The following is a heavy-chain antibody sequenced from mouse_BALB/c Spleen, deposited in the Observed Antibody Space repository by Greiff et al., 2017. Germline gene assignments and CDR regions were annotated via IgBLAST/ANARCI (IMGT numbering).Heavy chain of an antibody. CDR3: AREEIHYYGYSFAY. CDR2: IYPGDGDT. Sequence: QVQLQQSGAELARPGASVKLSCKASGYTFTSYWMQWVKQRPGQGLEWIGAIYPGDGDTRYTQKFKGKATLTADKSSSTAYMQLSSLASEDSAVYYCAREEIHYYGYSFAYWGQGTLVTVSA. CDR1: GYTFTSYW. J-gene: IGHJ3*01. D-gene: IGHD1-2*01. V-gene: IGHV1-87*01.